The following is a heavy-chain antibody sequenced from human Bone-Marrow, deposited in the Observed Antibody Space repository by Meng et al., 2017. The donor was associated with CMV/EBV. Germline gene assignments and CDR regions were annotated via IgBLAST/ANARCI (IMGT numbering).Heavy chain of an antibody. V-gene: IGHV3-30*04. CDR2: ISYDGSNK. CDR1: GFTFSSYA. J-gene: IGHJ6*02. Sequence: GESLKISCAASGFTFSSYAMHWVRQAPGKGLEWVAVISYDGSNKYYADSVKGRFTISRDNSKNTLYLQMNSLRAEDTAVYYCARRYYDFWSGHYGMDVWGQGTTVTFSS. D-gene: IGHD3-3*01. CDR3: ARRYYDFWSGHYGMDV.